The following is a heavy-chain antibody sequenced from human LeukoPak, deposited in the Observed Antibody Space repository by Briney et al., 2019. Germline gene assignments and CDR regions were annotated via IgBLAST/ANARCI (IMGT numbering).Heavy chain of an antibody. CDR2: IIPIFGTA. J-gene: IGHJ5*02. V-gene: IGHV1-69*01. CDR1: GGTFSSYA. D-gene: IGHD6-13*01. CDR3: ARDSPLIAAAGDNWFDP. Sequence: GASVKVSCKASGGTFSSYAISWVRQAPGQGLEWMGGIIPIFGTANYAQKFQGRVTITADESTSTAYMELSSLRSEDTAVYYCARDSPLIAAAGDNWFDPWGQGTLVTVSS.